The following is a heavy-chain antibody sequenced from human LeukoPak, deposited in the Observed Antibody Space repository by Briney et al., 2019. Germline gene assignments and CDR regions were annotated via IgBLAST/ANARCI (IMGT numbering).Heavy chain of an antibody. CDR3: AKDDALLWFGELGY. Sequence: GGSLRLSCAVSGITLSNYGMSWVRQAPGKGLEWVAGISDGGGSRNYADSVKGRFTISRDNSKNTLYLQMNSLRAEDTAVYYCAKDDALLWFGELGYWGQGTLVTVSS. D-gene: IGHD3-10*01. V-gene: IGHV3-23*01. CDR1: GITLSNYG. CDR2: ISDGGGSR. J-gene: IGHJ4*02.